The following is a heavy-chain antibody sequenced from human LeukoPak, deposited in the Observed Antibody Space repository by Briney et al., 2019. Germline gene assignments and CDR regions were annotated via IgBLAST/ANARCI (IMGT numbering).Heavy chain of an antibody. D-gene: IGHD6-19*01. CDR3: ERPVSGSSVWYYNY. CDR1: GGSFSGYY. CDR2: INHSGST. J-gene: IGHJ4*02. Sequence: SETLSLTCAVYGGSFSGYYLSWVRQPPGKGLEWIGEINHSGSTNYNPSLKSRVTISVDTYNNQFSLKLSSGTGAATAVSYCERPVSGSSVWYYNYWGQGTLVTVSS. V-gene: IGHV4-34*01.